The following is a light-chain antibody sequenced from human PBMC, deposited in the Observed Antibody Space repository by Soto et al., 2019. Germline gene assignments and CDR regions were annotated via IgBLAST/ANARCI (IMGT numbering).Light chain of an antibody. CDR3: SSWTSSATQV. J-gene: IGLJ2*01. CDR2: EVN. V-gene: IGLV2-14*01. CDR1: SSDVGGYNF. Sequence: QSALTQPASVSGSPGQSITISCTGTSSDVGGYNFVSWYQQHPGKAPKLMIFEVNNRPSGVSNRFSGSKSGNTASLTNSGVQAEDEAYYYCSSWTSSATQVLGGGTKPAVL.